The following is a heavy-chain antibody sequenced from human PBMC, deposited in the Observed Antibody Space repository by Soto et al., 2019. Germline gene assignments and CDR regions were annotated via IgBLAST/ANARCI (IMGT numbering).Heavy chain of an antibody. D-gene: IGHD2-2*01. CDR2: IYHSGII. Sequence: SETLSLTCTVSGYSISSGYYWGWIRQPPGKGLEWVGSIYHSGIIYYNPSLKSRVTISVDTSKNQFSLELTSVTAADTAVYYCESDYYYFYGSSKLYARPFHAWGQG. CDR3: ESDYYYFYGSSKLYARPFHA. J-gene: IGHJ5*02. CDR1: GYSISSGYY. V-gene: IGHV4-38-2*02.